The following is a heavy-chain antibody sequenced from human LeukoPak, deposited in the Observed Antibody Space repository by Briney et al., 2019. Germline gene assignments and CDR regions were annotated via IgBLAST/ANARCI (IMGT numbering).Heavy chain of an antibody. CDR2: IYSGGST. Sequence: GGSLRLSCAASGFSVSSNYMSWVRQAPGKGLEWVSGIYSGGSTYYADSVKGRFTISRDNAKNSLYLQMNSLRAEDTAIYYCATYRQVLLPFESWGQGTLVTVSS. J-gene: IGHJ4*02. D-gene: IGHD2-8*02. CDR3: ATYRQVLLPFES. CDR1: GFSVSSNY. V-gene: IGHV3-53*01.